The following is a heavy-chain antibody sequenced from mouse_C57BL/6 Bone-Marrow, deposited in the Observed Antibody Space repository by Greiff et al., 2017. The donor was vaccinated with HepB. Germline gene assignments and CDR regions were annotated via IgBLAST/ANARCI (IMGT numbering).Heavy chain of an antibody. CDR2: IHPSDSDT. D-gene: IGHD2-3*01. Sequence: QVQLQQPGAELVKPGASVKVSCKASGYTFTSYWMHWVKQRPGQGLEWIGRIHPSDSDTNYNQKFKGKATLTVDKSSSTAYMQLSSLTSEDSAVYYCSISWELWVYDGYYFDYWGQGTTLTVSS. J-gene: IGHJ2*01. CDR3: SISWELWVYDGYYFDY. CDR1: GYTFTSYW. V-gene: IGHV1-74*01.